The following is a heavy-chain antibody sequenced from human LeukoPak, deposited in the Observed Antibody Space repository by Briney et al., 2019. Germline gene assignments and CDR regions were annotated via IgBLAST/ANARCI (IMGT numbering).Heavy chain of an antibody. CDR1: GGSFSGYY. CDR2: INHSGST. J-gene: IGHJ4*02. D-gene: IGHD3-10*01. Sequence: SETLSLTCAVYGGSFSGYYWSWIRQPPGKGPEWIGEINHSGSTNYNPSLKSRVTISVDTSKNQFSLKLSSVTAADTAVYYCARFPGAGYYGSGSLDYWGQGTLVTVSS. V-gene: IGHV4-34*01. CDR3: ARFPGAGYYGSGSLDY.